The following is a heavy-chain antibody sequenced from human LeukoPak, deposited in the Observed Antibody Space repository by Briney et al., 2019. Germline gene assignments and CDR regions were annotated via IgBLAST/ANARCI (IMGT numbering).Heavy chain of an antibody. D-gene: IGHD3-3*01. CDR1: GYTFTSYY. CDR3: ARTRSVLRFLEWLFLGSFDY. Sequence: ASVKVSCKASGYTFTSYYMHWVRQAPGQGLEWMGIINPSGGSTSYAQKFQGRVTMTRDTSTSTVYMELSSLRSEDTAVYYCARTRSVLRFLEWLFLGSFDYWGQGTLVTVSS. CDR2: INPSGGST. J-gene: IGHJ4*02. V-gene: IGHV1-46*01.